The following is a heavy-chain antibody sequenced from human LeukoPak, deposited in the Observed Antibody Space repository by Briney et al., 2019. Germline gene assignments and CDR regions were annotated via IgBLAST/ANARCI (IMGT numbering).Heavy chain of an antibody. CDR3: AHVTRSGYSSGWYDRVFDY. CDR1: GFSLSTSGVG. V-gene: IGHV2-5*02. CDR2: IYWDDDK. Sequence: ESGPTLVKPTQTLTLTCTFSGFSLSTSGVGVGWIRQPPGKALEWLALIYWDDDKRYSPSLKSRLTITKDTSKNQVVLTMTNMDPVDKATYYCAHVTRSGYSSGWYDRVFDYWGQGTLVTVSS. J-gene: IGHJ4*02. D-gene: IGHD6-19*01.